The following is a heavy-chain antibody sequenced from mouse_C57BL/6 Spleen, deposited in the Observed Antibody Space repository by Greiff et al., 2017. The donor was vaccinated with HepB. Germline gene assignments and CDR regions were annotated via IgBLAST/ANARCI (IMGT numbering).Heavy chain of an antibody. CDR1: GYTFTSYW. Sequence: QVQLQQPGAELVKPGASVKLSCKASGYTFTSYWMQWVKQRPGQGLEWIGEIDPSDSYTNYNQKCKCKATLTVDTSSSTAYMQISSLTSEDSSVYYCARLSLYAMDYWGQGTSVTVSS. J-gene: IGHJ4*01. V-gene: IGHV1-50*01. CDR2: IDPSDSYT. CDR3: ARLSLYAMDY.